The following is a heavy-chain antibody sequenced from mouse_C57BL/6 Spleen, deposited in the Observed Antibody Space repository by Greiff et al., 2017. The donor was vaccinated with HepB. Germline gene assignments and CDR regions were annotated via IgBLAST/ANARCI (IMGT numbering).Heavy chain of an antibody. CDR3: ARSVPYYDYDVRFAY. J-gene: IGHJ3*01. V-gene: IGHV1-26*01. CDR1: GYTFTDYY. Sequence: VQLQQSGPELVKPGASVKISCKASGYTFTDYYMNWVKQSHGKSLEWIGDINPNNGGTSYNQKFKGKATLTVDKSSSTAYMELRSLKSEDSAVYYCARSVPYYDYDVRFAYWGQGTLVTVSA. CDR2: INPNNGGT. D-gene: IGHD2-4*01.